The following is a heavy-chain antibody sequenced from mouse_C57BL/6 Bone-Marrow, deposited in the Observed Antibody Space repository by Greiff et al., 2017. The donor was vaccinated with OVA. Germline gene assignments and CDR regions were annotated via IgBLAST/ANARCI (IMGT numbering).Heavy chain of an antibody. CDR3: TTWGDGYPLYWYFDV. CDR2: IDPENGDT. D-gene: IGHD2-3*01. V-gene: IGHV14-4*01. J-gene: IGHJ1*03. CDR1: GFNIKDDY. Sequence: EVKLMESGAELVRPGASVKLSCTASGFNIKDDYMHWVKQRPEQGLEWIGWIDPENGDTEYASKFQGKATITADTSSNTAYLQLSSLTSEDTAVYYCTTWGDGYPLYWYFDVWGTGTTVTVSS.